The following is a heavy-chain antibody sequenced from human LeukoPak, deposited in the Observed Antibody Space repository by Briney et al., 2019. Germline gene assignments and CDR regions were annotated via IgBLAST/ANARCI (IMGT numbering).Heavy chain of an antibody. D-gene: IGHD1-26*01. V-gene: IGHV1-18*01. J-gene: IGHJ4*02. Sequence: ASVKVSCKASGYTFTTYGISWVRQAPGQGLEWMGWINTYNSNTNYAQKFQGRVTVTTDTSTSTAYMEVRSLRSDDTAVYYCARDAKVGALPIDYWGQGTLVTVSS. CDR1: GYTFTTYG. CDR2: INTYNSNT. CDR3: ARDAKVGALPIDY.